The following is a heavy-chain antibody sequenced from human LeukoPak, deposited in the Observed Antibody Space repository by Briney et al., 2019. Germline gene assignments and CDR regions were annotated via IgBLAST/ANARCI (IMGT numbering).Heavy chain of an antibody. D-gene: IGHD3-10*01. CDR3: VLWFGELLSGHYYYYMDF. V-gene: IGHV4-39*01. Sequence: PSETLSLTCSVSGGSISNKSYYWGWIRQPPGKALEWIGSIYYSGRIYYNMSLGNRPTISADTSNNQFSLKLTSVTAADTSVYYCVLWFGELLSGHYYYYMDFWGKGTTVTISS. J-gene: IGHJ6*03. CDR2: IYYSGRI. CDR1: GGSISNKSYY.